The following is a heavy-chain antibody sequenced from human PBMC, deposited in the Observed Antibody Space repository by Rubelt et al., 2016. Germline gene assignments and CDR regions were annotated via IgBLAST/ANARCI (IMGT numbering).Heavy chain of an antibody. J-gene: IGHJ4*02. D-gene: IGHD6-19*01. V-gene: IGHV4-39*02. CDR2: IYYSGST. Sequence: QLQPQESGPGLVKPSETLSLTCTVSGGSISSSYYWGWIRQPPGEGLEWIGSIYYSGSTYYSPSLKSRVPISVATTKNQLSMKLGSVAAADTAVYSCARDTVAGRQDVEDYWGQGTLVTV. CDR3: ARDTVAGRQDVEDY. CDR1: GGSISSSYY.